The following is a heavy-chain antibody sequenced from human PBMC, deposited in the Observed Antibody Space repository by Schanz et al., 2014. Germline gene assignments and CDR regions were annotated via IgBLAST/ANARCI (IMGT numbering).Heavy chain of an antibody. V-gene: IGHV3-30*18. D-gene: IGHD2-2*01. Sequence: VQLLQFGGGVVQPGRSLRLSCAASGFTFSSYAMHWVRQAPGKGLEWVAAMSYDGSIKYYGDSVKGRFTISRDNSKNTLYLHMNTLRSEDTAVYYCAKDSTHIDIVLVPTAIDYWGQGTLVTVSS. CDR2: MSYDGSIK. J-gene: IGHJ4*02. CDR3: AKDSTHIDIVLVPTAIDY. CDR1: GFTFSSYA.